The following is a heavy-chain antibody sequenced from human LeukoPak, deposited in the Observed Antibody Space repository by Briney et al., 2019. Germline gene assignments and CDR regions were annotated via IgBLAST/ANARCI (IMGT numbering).Heavy chain of an antibody. CDR1: GGSNSSSSYY. V-gene: IGHV4-39*07. Sequence: SETLSLTFIGTGGSNSSSSYYWAWIRQSPGKGLEWIVTFSSGRSTYYIPALTSRVSISKDTSDTQFSLRLYSVTAADTAVYYCARKQTGTMYDVWGQGTQVTVSS. D-gene: IGHD1-7*01. J-gene: IGHJ6*02. CDR2: FSSGRST. CDR3: ARKQTGTMYDV.